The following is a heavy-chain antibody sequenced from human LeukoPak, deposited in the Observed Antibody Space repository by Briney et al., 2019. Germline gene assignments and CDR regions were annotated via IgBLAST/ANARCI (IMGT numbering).Heavy chain of an antibody. Sequence: GGSLRLSCAASGFTFSNCAMSWVRQPPGKGLEWVSALSAGGGSTFYADSVKGRFTISRDNSKNTLYLQMNSLRAEDTAVYYCARDRAYYYDSSGYYYFDHWGQGTLVTVSS. V-gene: IGHV3-23*01. CDR3: ARDRAYYYDSSGYYYFDH. CDR2: LSAGGGST. CDR1: GFTFSNCA. J-gene: IGHJ4*02. D-gene: IGHD3-22*01.